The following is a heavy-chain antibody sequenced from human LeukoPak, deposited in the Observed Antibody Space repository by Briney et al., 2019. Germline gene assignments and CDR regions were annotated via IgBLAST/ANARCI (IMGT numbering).Heavy chain of an antibody. CDR2: LTGSGSRT. V-gene: IGHV3-23*01. D-gene: IGHD1-1*01. CDR1: GGPFSSLA. Sequence: GGSLRLSCAASGGPFSSLAMSWLRQAPGKGLDWVSGLTGSGSRTYYADSVKGRFTISRDNSKNTLFLQMHSLRAEDTAMYYCAMTLAGVLDSFDSWGQGTLVTVSS. J-gene: IGHJ4*02. CDR3: AMTLAGVLDSFDS.